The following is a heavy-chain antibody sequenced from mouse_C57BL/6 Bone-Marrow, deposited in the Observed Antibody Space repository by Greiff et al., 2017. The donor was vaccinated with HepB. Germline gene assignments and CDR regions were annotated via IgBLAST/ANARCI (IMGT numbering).Heavy chain of an antibody. V-gene: IGHV1-82*01. CDR3: ARSELAWFAY. Sequence: QVQLKQSGPELVKPGASVKISCKASGYAFSSSWMNWVKQRPGKGLEWIGRIYPGDGDTNYNGKFKGKATLTADKSSSTAYMQLSSLTSEDSAVYFCARSELAWFAYWGQGTLVTVSA. D-gene: IGHD4-1*01. CDR1: GYAFSSSW. J-gene: IGHJ3*01. CDR2: IYPGDGDT.